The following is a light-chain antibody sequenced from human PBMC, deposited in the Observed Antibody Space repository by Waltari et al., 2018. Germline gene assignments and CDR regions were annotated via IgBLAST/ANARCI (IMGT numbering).Light chain of an antibody. CDR3: CSFAGNSYV. Sequence: QSALTQPASMSGSPGQSITISCTGTSTDLGTYNVVSWYQHHPGKAPQLIIYEVRKRPSGISDRFSGAMSGNTASLTISRLQAEDEAEYYCCSFAGNSYVFGTGTKVTVL. CDR1: STDLGTYNV. J-gene: IGLJ1*01. V-gene: IGLV2-23*02. CDR2: EVR.